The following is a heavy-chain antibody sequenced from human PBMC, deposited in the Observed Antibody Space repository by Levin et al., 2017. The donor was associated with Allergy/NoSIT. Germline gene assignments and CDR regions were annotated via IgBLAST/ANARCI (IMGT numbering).Heavy chain of an antibody. CDR1: GFTFSAYA. CDR2: LSGDGAST. V-gene: IGHV3-23*01. Sequence: ETLSLTCAASGFTFSAYAMSWVRQAPGKGLEWVSALSGDGASTYYADSVKGRFTISRDNSKNTLYLQMNSLRAEDTAVYYCAKDGENYFGVNSYDYWGQGTLVTVSS. D-gene: IGHD4/OR15-4a*01. CDR3: AKDGENYFGVNSYDY. J-gene: IGHJ4*02.